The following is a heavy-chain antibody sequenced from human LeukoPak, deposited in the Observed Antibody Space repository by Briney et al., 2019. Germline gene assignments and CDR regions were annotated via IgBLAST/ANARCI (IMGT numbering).Heavy chain of an antibody. CDR3: ASSGVVVVAEFDY. CDR2: ISSSSSYI. V-gene: IGHV3-21*01. J-gene: IGHJ4*02. CDR1: GFTFSSYS. Sequence: GGSLRLSCAASGFTFSSYSMNWVRQAPGKGLEWVSSISSSSSYIYYADSVKGRFTISRDNAMNSLYLQMNSLRAEDTAVYYCASSGVVVVAEFDYWGQGTLVTVSS. D-gene: IGHD2-15*01.